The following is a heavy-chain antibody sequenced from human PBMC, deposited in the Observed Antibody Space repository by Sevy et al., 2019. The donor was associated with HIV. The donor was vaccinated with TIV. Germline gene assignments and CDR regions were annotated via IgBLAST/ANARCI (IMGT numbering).Heavy chain of an antibody. J-gene: IGHJ3*02. CDR1: GFTFTNYA. CDR3: AGGRYDSSGSFDAFDI. V-gene: IGHV3-23*01. D-gene: IGHD3-22*01. CDR2: IFGARGVI. Sequence: GGSLRLSCAASGFTFTNYARNWVRQAPGKGLEWVSTIFGARGVIYDADSLKGRFTISRDNSKNTLYLQMDSLRAEDTAVYYCAGGRYDSSGSFDAFDIWGQGTMVTVSS.